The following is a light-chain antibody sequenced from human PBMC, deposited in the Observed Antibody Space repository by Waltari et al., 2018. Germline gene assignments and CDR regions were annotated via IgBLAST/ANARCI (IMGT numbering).Light chain of an antibody. CDR2: WAS. Sequence: DIVMTQSPDSLAVSLGERATINCKSRQSVLYDSNNKNYLGWYQKKPGQLPKLLISWASTRESGVPDRISGGGSGTDYTLIISSLQAEDVAVYYCQQCYGLPLTFGPGTRVDIK. J-gene: IGKJ3*01. CDR1: QSVLYDSNNKNY. V-gene: IGKV4-1*01. CDR3: QQCYGLPLT.